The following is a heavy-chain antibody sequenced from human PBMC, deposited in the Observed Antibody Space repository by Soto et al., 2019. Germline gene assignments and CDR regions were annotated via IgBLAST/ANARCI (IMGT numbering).Heavy chain of an antibody. J-gene: IGHJ4*02. CDR3: ARDPQYYYDSSVDY. V-gene: IGHV1-18*01. Sequence: ASLKVSCKASGYTFTSYGISCVRQAPGQGLEWMGWISAYNGNTNYAQKLQGRVTMTTDTSTSTAYMELRSLRSDDTAVYYCARDPQYYYDSSVDYWGQGTLVSVSS. D-gene: IGHD3-22*01. CDR1: GYTFTSYG. CDR2: ISAYNGNT.